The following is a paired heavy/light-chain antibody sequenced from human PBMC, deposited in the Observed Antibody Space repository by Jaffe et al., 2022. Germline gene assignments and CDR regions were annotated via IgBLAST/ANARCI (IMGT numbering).Heavy chain of an antibody. D-gene: IGHD6-19*01. CDR1: GFTFSNYL. J-gene: IGHJ3*02. CDR3: ARRAVTGVDAFDI. CDR2: ISADGGTT. V-gene: IGHV3-23*01. Sequence: EVQLFDSGGGLVQPGGSLRLSCAASGFTFSNYLMSWVRQAPGKGLERVSAISADGGTTYYADSVKGRFTISRDNSKNTMYLQMNSLRAEDTAVYYCARRAVTGVDAFDIWGQGTMVTVSS.
Light chain of an antibody. CDR1: QSISRY. Sequence: DIQMTQSPSSLSASVGDRVTITCRASQSISRYLNWYQQKPGKAPKLLIYAASSLQSGVPSRFSGSGSGTDFTLTISSLQPEDFATYYCQQSSKTPWTFGQGTKVEIK. J-gene: IGKJ1*01. CDR3: QQSSKTPWT. CDR2: AAS. V-gene: IGKV1-39*01.